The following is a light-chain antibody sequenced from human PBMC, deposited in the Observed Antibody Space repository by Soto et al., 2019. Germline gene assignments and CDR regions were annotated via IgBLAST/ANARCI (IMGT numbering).Light chain of an antibody. J-gene: IGLJ1*01. V-gene: IGLV2-14*01. CDR2: AVT. CDR1: SSDVGGYNY. CDR3: SSYTSSSTL. Sequence: QSILTQPASVSGYPGQSITFSCTGTSSDVGGYNYVSWYQQHPGKAPKLMIYAVTDRPSGVSSRFSGSKSGNTASLTISGLQAEDEADYYCSSYTSSSTLFGTGTKVTVL.